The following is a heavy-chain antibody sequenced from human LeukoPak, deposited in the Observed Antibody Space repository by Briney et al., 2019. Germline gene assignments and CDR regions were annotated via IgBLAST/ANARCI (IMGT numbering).Heavy chain of an antibody. CDR1: GFTFDCCG. J-gene: IGHJ3*02. CDR3: ARGGSYLSAFDI. Sequence: PGGSLRLSCAASGFTFDCCGMHWVRQAPGKGLEWVAFIRNVGNDKYYADSVKGRFFISRVNSKNTLSLQMNSLRAEDTAVYYCARGGSYLSAFDIWGQGTMVTVSS. D-gene: IGHD1-26*01. CDR2: IRNVGNDK. V-gene: IGHV3-30*02.